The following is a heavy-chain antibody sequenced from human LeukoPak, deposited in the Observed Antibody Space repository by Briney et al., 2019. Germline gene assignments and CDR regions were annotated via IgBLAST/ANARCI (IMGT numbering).Heavy chain of an antibody. CDR2: IWYDGSNK. Sequence: GGSLRLSCAASGFTFSSYGMHWVRQAPGKGLEWVSFIWYDGSNKYYADSVKGRFTISRDNSKNTMYLQMNSLRAEYTAVYYCARDLRNGEHASQGGKWGQGTLVTVSS. J-gene: IGHJ4*02. V-gene: IGHV3-33*01. CDR1: GFTFSSYG. CDR3: ARDLRNGEHASQGGK. D-gene: IGHD2-8*01.